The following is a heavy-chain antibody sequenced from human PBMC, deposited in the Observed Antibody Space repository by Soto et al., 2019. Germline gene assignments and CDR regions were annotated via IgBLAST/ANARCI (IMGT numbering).Heavy chain of an antibody. D-gene: IGHD4-17*01. CDR1: GGSISAAGSS. CDR3: ARRLRWGSGMDV. Sequence: SETLSLTCAVSGGSISAAGSSWSWVRQPPGGGLEWIGYIYYSGSTNYNPSLKSRVTISVDTSKNQFSLKLSSVTAADTAVYYCARRLRWGSGMDVWGQGTTVTVSS. J-gene: IGHJ6*02. V-gene: IGHV4-61*08. CDR2: IYYSGST.